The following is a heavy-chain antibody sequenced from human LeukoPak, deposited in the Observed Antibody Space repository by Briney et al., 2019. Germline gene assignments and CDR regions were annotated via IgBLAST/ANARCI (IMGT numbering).Heavy chain of an antibody. V-gene: IGHV3-30-3*01. J-gene: IGHJ2*01. D-gene: IGHD5-24*01. CDR2: ISYDGNNK. CDR1: GFTFSSYD. CDR3: ARDGYNEEDWFFDL. Sequence: GGSLRLSCAASGFTFSSYDMHWVRQAPGKGLEWVAVISYDGNNKYYADSVKGRFTISRDNSKKTLYLQMNSLRAEDTAVYYCARDGYNEEDWFFDLWGRGILVTVCS.